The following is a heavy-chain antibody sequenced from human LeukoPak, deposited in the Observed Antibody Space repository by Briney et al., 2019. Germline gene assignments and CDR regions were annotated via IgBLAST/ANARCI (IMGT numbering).Heavy chain of an antibody. CDR3: ARELGNYFDY. J-gene: IGHJ4*02. CDR1: GYTFTSYD. CDR2: IIPIFGTA. D-gene: IGHD7-27*01. V-gene: IGHV1-69*05. Sequence: GASVKVSCKASGYTFTSYDINWVRQATGQGLEWMGGIIPIFGTANYAQKFQGRVTITTDESTSTAYMELSSLRSEDTAVYYCARELGNYFDYWGQGTLVTVSS.